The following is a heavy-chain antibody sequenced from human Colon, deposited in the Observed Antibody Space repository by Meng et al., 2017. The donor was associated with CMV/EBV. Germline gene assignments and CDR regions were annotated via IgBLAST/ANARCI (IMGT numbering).Heavy chain of an antibody. D-gene: IGHD2-2*01. V-gene: IGHV3-23*01. CDR3: AKEGMPASIPYFDT. CDR2: ISGSGRNT. Sequence: GGSLRPSCAASGFTFSNYAISWVRQAPGKGLEWVSGISGSGRNTYYLDSVRGRFTISRDNSKRTVFLQMNSLRAGDTAVYYCAKEGMPASIPYFDTWGQGTLVTVSS. CDR1: GFTFSNYA. J-gene: IGHJ4*02.